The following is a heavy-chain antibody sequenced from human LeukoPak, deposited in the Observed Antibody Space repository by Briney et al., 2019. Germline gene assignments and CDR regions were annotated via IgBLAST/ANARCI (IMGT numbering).Heavy chain of an antibody. V-gene: IGHV4-39*01. CDR3: ARRPYSRNWFDP. J-gene: IGHJ5*02. CDR1: GGSISSSSYY. CDR2: IYYSGST. D-gene: IGHD2-21*01. Sequence: SETLSLTCTVSGGSISSSSYYWGWIRQPPGKGLEWIGSIYYSGSTYYNPSLKSRVAMSVDTSKNQFSLKLSSVTAADTAVYYCARRPYSRNWFDPWGQGTLVTVSS.